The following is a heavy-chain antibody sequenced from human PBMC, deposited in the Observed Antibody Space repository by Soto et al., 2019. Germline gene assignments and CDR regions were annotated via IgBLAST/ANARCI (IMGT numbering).Heavy chain of an antibody. Sequence: SETLSLTCAVYGGSFSGYYWSWIRQPPGKGLEWIGEINHSGSTNYNPSLKSRVTISVDTSKNQFSLRLSSVTAADTAVYYCATSPDDILTGYPIYGYWGQGTLVTVSS. D-gene: IGHD3-9*01. V-gene: IGHV4-34*01. CDR3: ATSPDDILTGYPIYGY. CDR2: INHSGST. CDR1: GGSFSGYY. J-gene: IGHJ4*02.